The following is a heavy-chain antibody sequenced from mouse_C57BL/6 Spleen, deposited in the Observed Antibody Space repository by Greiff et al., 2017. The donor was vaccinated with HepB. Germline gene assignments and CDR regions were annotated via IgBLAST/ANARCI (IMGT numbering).Heavy chain of an antibody. V-gene: IGHV2-6-1*01. D-gene: IGHD2-1*01. J-gene: IGHJ4*01. CDR2: IWSDGST. CDR1: GFSLTSYG. Sequence: VKLVESGPGLVAPSQSLSITCTVSGFSLTSYGVHWVRQPPGKGLEWLVVIWSDGSTTYNSALKSRLSISKDNSKSQVFLKMNSLQTDDTAMYYCARHEVYYGNYEAMDYWGQGTSVTVSS. CDR3: ARHEVYYGNYEAMDY.